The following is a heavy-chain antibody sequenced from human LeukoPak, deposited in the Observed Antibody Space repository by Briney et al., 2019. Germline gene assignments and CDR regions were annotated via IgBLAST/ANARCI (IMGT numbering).Heavy chain of an antibody. CDR1: GFTFTSYG. CDR2: ITYDGYYK. CDR3: AKDRSSGPHYYYGMDV. J-gene: IGHJ6*02. Sequence: GGSLRLSCAASGFTFTSYGMHWVRQAPGKGLEWVALITYDGYYKYYSDSVKGRFTISRDNSKKTVFLQMNSLRGEDTAVYYCAKDRSSGPHYYYGMDVWGQGTTVIVSS. V-gene: IGHV3-30*18. D-gene: IGHD6-25*01.